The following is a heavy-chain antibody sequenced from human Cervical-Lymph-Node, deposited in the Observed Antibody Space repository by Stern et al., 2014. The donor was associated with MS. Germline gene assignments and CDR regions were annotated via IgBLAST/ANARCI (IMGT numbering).Heavy chain of an antibody. V-gene: IGHV4-61*02. CDR3: ATQGRALAPD. J-gene: IGHJ4*02. Sequence: VQLVESGPGLVKPSQTLSLTCTVSGDSISSGNYYWSWIRQPAGKGLEWIGRIYSSGTTYYNPSLRSRVTLSIDTSNNQFSLKLSFVTATDTAVYYCATQGRALAPDWGQGTLVTVSS. CDR1: GDSISSGNYY. CDR2: IYSSGTT.